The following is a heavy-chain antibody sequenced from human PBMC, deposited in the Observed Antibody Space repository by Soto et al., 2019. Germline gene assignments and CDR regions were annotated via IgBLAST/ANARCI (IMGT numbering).Heavy chain of an antibody. D-gene: IGHD2-8*01. CDR3: ARGINAGVDY. CDR2: MQPSSGDT. J-gene: IGHJ4*02. CDR1: GYTFTSLD. Sequence: QVQLVQSGTEVKEPGASVKVSCKASGYTFTSLDINWVRQATGQGLEWMGWMQPSSGDTGYAQKFQGRVSMTRDISISTAFLELSSLRSDDTAVYYCARGINAGVDYWGQGTLVTVSS. V-gene: IGHV1-8*01.